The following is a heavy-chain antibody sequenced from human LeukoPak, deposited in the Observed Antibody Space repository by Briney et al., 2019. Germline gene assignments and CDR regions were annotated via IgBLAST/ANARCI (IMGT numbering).Heavy chain of an antibody. CDR2: ISGSGSTI. J-gene: IGHJ6*04. V-gene: IGHV3-48*04. CDR1: GFTFNTYT. D-gene: IGHD3-10*02. Sequence: GGSLRLSCAASGFTFNTYTMNWVRQAPGKGLEWVSYISGSGSTIYYADSVKGRFTISRDNAKNSLYLQMNSLRAEDTAVYYCAELGITMIGGVWGKGTTVTISS. CDR3: AELGITMIGGV.